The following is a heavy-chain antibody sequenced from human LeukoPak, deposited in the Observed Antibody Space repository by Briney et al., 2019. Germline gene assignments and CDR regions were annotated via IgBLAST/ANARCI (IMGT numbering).Heavy chain of an antibody. CDR3: AREPRNYYDSSGYYT. D-gene: IGHD3-22*01. CDR1: GYSISSGYY. CDR2: IYYSGST. V-gene: IGHV4-38-2*02. Sequence: SETLSLTCTVSGYSISSGYYWGWIRQPPGKGLEWIGSIYYSGSTYYNPSLKSRVTISVDTSKNQFSLKLRSVTAADTAVYYCAREPRNYYDSSGYYTWGQGTLVTVSS. J-gene: IGHJ5*02.